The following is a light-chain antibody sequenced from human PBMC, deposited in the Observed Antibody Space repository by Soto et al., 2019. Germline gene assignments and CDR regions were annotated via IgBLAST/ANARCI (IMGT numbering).Light chain of an antibody. CDR2: DAS. CDR1: QDISTY. J-gene: IGKJ2*01. V-gene: IGKV1-33*01. CDR3: LQYDNLPYT. Sequence: DIQMTQSPSSLSGSVGDRVTITCQASQDISTYVSWYQQKPGKAPNLLIYDASNLQTGAPSRFSGRGSWTDFTLTISSLLPEDFATYFCLQYDNLPYTFGQGTKLEIK.